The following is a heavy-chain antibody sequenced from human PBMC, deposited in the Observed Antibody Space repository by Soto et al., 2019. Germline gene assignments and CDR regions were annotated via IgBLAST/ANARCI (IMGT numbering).Heavy chain of an antibody. Sequence: QVQLQQWGAALLKPSETLCLTCAVYGGSFTDYYWTWIRQPPGKGLEWIGEINHSGSTNYNPSLKNRVTISLDTSKNQFSLKVHSVTAADTAVYFCARVRARLLSHAFDFWGQGTLVTVSS. V-gene: IGHV4-34*01. CDR2: INHSGST. CDR3: ARVRARLLSHAFDF. J-gene: IGHJ3*01. CDR1: GGSFTDYY. D-gene: IGHD3-16*02.